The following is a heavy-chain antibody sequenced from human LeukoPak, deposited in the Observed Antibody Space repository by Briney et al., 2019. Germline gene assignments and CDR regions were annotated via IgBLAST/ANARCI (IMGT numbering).Heavy chain of an antibody. J-gene: IGHJ4*02. Sequence: PSETLSLTCTVSGASISNYYWSWIRQPAGKGLEWIGRVYTSGSTNYNPSLKSRVTISVDKSKNQFFLKLSSVTAADTAVYYCVGRDYWGQGTLVTVSS. CDR3: VGRDY. D-gene: IGHD3-10*01. V-gene: IGHV4-4*07. CDR1: GASISNYY. CDR2: VYTSGST.